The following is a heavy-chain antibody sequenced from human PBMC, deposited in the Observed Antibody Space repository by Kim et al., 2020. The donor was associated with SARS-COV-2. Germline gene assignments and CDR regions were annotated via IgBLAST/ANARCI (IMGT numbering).Heavy chain of an antibody. CDR3: ARVRMVRDAPPADY. V-gene: IGHV1-18*01. D-gene: IGHD3-10*01. Sequence: QKLQGRVTMTTDTATSTAYMELRSLRSDDTAVYYCARVRMVRDAPPADYWGQGTLVTVSS. J-gene: IGHJ4*02.